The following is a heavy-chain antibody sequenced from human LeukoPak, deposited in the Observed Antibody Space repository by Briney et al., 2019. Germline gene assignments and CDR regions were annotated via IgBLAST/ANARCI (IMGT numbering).Heavy chain of an antibody. CDR2: IYYSGST. J-gene: IGHJ3*02. V-gene: IGHV4-59*01. CDR1: GGSISSYY. Sequence: PSETLSLTCTVSGGSISSYYWSWIRQPPGKGLEWIGYIYYSGSTNYNPSLKSRVTISVDTSKNQFSLKLSSVTAADTAVYYCARVCTQGSAFDIWGQGTMVTVSS. D-gene: IGHD2-8*01. CDR3: ARVCTQGSAFDI.